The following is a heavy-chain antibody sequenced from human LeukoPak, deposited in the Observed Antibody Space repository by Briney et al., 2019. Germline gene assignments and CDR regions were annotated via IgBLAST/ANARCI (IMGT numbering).Heavy chain of an antibody. CDR3: ARIGITDSFDI. J-gene: IGHJ3*02. Sequence: SETLSLTCTVSGGSISSYYWSWIRQPPGKGLELIGYIFYSGSTDYNPSFKSRVTISLDTSKTHFSLKLSSVTAADTAVYYCARIGITDSFDIWGQGTMVTVSS. D-gene: IGHD3-10*01. V-gene: IGHV4-59*01. CDR1: GGSISSYY. CDR2: IFYSGST.